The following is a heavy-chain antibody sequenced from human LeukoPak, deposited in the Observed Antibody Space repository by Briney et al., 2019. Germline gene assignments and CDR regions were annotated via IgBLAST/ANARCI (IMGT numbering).Heavy chain of an antibody. Sequence: GGSLRLSCATSGFTFSSYEMNWVRQAPGKGLEWVSYISSSGSTIYYADSVKGRFTISRDNAKNSLYLQMDSLRAEDTAVYYCAREIGYHFDYWGQGTLVTVSS. CDR2: ISSSGSTI. V-gene: IGHV3-48*03. CDR1: GFTFSSYE. J-gene: IGHJ4*02. D-gene: IGHD5-18*01. CDR3: AREIGYHFDY.